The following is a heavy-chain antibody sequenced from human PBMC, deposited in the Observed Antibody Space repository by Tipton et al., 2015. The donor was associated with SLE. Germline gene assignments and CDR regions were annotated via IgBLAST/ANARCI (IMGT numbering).Heavy chain of an antibody. D-gene: IGHD4-11*01. Sequence: TLSLTCAVSGDSISRGGYSWNWVRQFPEKGLEWIGYIYYTGSTNYNPSLKSRVTISVDTSKNQFSLKLSSVTAADTAVYYCARAPPYSNYVFDLWGRGTLVTVSS. CDR2: IYYTGST. CDR3: ARAPPYSNYVFDL. CDR1: GDSISRGGYS. V-gene: IGHV4-30-2*06. J-gene: IGHJ2*01.